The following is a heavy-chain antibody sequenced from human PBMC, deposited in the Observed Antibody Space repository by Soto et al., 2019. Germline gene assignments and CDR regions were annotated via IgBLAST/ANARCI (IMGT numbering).Heavy chain of an antibody. D-gene: IGHD4-17*01. Sequence: EVQLVESGGGLVKPGGSLRLSCAASGFAFSDFGFNWVRQAPGKGLEWVSVISRGGSPIYYADSLRGRFTISRDDANNSISLQMTRLRPEDTAIYYCARDRHDQGDFNWFDPWGQGTLVTVSS. CDR1: GFAFSDFG. V-gene: IGHV3-21*02. CDR3: ARDRHDQGDFNWFDP. CDR2: ISRGGSPI. J-gene: IGHJ5*02.